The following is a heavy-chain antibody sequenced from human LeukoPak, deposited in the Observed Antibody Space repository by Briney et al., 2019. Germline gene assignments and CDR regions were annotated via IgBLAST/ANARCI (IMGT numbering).Heavy chain of an antibody. CDR3: ASLSYYCTNGVCYVDY. V-gene: IGHV3-74*01. CDR1: GFTFSSYW. D-gene: IGHD2-8*01. CDR2: INSDGSST. J-gene: IGHJ4*02. Sequence: PGGSLRLSCAASGFTFSSYWMHWVRQAPGKGLVWVSRINSDGSSTSYADSVKGRFTISRDNAKNTLYLQMNSLRAEDTAVYYCASLSYYCTNGVCYVDYWGQGTLVTVSS.